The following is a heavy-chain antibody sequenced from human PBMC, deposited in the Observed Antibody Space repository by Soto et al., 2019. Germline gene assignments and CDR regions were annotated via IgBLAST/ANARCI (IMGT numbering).Heavy chain of an antibody. Sequence: SETLSLTCTVSGGSISSYYWSWIRQPPGKGLEWIGYIYYSGSTNYNPSLKSRVTISVDTSKNQFSLKLSSVTAADTAVYYCARRVAAAGIDAFVMWGKGTMVTV. V-gene: IGHV4-59*08. CDR1: GGSISSYY. CDR2: IYYSGST. J-gene: IGHJ3*02. CDR3: ARRVAAAGIDAFVM. D-gene: IGHD6-13*01.